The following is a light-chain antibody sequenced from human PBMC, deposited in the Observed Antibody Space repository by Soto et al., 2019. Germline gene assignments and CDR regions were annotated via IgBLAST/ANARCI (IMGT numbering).Light chain of an antibody. Sequence: EIVMTQSPATLSVSPGERATLSCRASQSVSSNVAWYQQIPGQAPRLLMYGISTRATGIPARFSGSGSGTEFTLTISSLQSEDFAIYYCQQHNDWPLTFGGGTKVEIK. CDR2: GIS. CDR3: QQHNDWPLT. J-gene: IGKJ4*01. V-gene: IGKV3-15*01. CDR1: QSVSSN.